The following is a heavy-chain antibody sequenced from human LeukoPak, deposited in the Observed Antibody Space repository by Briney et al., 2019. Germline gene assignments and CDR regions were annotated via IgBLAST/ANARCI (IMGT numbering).Heavy chain of an antibody. Sequence: SETLSLTCTVSGGSISSYYWSWIRQPPGKGLEWIGYIYYSGSTNCNPSLKSRVTISVDTSKNQFSLKLSSVTAADTAVYYCARAWRGYYFDYWGQGTLVTVSS. D-gene: IGHD3-10*01. CDR1: GGSISSYY. CDR2: IYYSGST. CDR3: ARAWRGYYFDY. V-gene: IGHV4-59*01. J-gene: IGHJ4*02.